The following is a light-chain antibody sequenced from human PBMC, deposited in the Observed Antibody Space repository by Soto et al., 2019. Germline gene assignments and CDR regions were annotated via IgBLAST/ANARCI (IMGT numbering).Light chain of an antibody. CDR1: SGSIGGSY. J-gene: IGLJ2*01. CDR3: QPYSYTNQI. Sequence: NFMLIQPHSVSESPGKTITISCTRSSGSIGGSYVQWFQQRPGSAPRIVIYEDDQRPSGVPDRFSGSIDSSSNSASLTISGLKTEDEADYYCQPYSYTNQIFGGGTKLTVL. V-gene: IGLV6-57*04. CDR2: EDD.